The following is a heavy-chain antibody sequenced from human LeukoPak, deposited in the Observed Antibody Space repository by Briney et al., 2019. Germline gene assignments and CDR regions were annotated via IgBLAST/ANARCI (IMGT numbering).Heavy chain of an antibody. CDR1: GYTFTSYA. CDR2: INPNSGGT. V-gene: IGHV1-2*02. J-gene: IGHJ4*02. CDR3: ARGAQWELLNYFDY. D-gene: IGHD1-26*01. Sequence: ASVKVSCKASGYTFTSYAMHWVRQAPGQRLEWMGWINPNSGGTNYAQKFQGRVTMTRDTSISTAYMELSRLRSDDTAVYYCARGAQWELLNYFDYWGQGTLVTVSS.